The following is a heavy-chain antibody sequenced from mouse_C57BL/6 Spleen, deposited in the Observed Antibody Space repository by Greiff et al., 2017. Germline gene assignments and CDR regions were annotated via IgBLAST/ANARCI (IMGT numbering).Heavy chain of an antibody. CDR3: ARYRIYDGYSDY. J-gene: IGHJ2*01. V-gene: IGHV1-80*01. D-gene: IGHD2-3*01. CDR1: GYAFSSYW. Sequence: VQLQQSGAELVKPGASVKISCKASGYAFSSYWMNWVKQRPGKGLEWIGQIYPGDGDTNYNGKFNGKATLTADKSSSTAYMQLSSLTSEDSAVYFCARYRIYDGYSDYWGQGTTLTVSS. CDR2: IYPGDGDT.